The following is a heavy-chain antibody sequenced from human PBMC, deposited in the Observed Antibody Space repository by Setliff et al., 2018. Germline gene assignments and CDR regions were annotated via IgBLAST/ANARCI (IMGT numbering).Heavy chain of an antibody. Sequence: SLKISCKGSGFTFTNYWIGWVRQMPGKGLEWMGIIYPRDSHTIYSPPFQGQVTISADKSNITAYLQWASLKPSDTGIYYCARGLDADIVTTIAGFDYWGQGTLVTVSS. CDR1: GFTFTNYW. D-gene: IGHD5-12*01. J-gene: IGHJ4*02. V-gene: IGHV5-51*01. CDR3: ARGLDADIVTTIAGFDY. CDR2: IYPRDSHT.